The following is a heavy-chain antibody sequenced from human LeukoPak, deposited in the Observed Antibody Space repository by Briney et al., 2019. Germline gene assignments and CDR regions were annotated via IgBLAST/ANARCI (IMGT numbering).Heavy chain of an antibody. CDR2: IYHSGST. CDR1: GGSISSNNW. V-gene: IGHV4-4*02. D-gene: IGHD3-10*01. J-gene: IGHJ5*02. Sequence: PSGTLSLTCAVSGGSISSNNWWCWVRQPPGKRLEWIAEIYHSGSTNYNTSLKSRVTISVDKSKNQFSLKLSSVTAADTAMYYCARESYYFGSGSDNTPYNWFDPWGQGTLVTVSS. CDR3: ARESYYFGSGSDNTPYNWFDP.